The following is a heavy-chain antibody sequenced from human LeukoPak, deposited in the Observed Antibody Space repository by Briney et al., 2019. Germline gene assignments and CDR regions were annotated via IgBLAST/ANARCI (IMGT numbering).Heavy chain of an antibody. V-gene: IGHV4-39*01. J-gene: IGHJ4*01. CDR1: GGSISSSSYY. D-gene: IGHD6-25*01. Sequence: SETLSLTCTVSGGSISSSSYYWGWIRRPPGKGLEWIGSIYSSGSTYYNSSLKSRVTISIDTSKNQVSLKMSSVTAADTAVYYCAKSGGYGLIDYWGQGTLVTVSS. CDR3: AKSGGYGLIDY. CDR2: IYSSGST.